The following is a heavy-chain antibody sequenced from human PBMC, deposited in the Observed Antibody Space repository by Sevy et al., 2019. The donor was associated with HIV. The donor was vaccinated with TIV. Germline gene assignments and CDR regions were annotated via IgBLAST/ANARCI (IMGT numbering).Heavy chain of an antibody. V-gene: IGHV4-39*01. J-gene: IGHJ6*02. CDR3: ARGALYYYYGIDV. CDR2: IYYSGST. D-gene: IGHD1-26*01. CDR1: GGSISSSSYY. Sequence: SETLSITCTVSGGSISSSSYYWGWIRQPPGKGLEWIGSIYYSGSTYYNPSLKSRVTISVDTSKNQFSLKLSSVTAADTAVYYCARGALYYYYGIDVRGQGTTVTVSS.